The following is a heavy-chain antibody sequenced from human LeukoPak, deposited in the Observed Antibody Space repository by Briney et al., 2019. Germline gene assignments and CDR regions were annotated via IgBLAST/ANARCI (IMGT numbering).Heavy chain of an antibody. Sequence: GGSLRLSCAVSGFTFSSYAMHWVRQAPGKGLELVAVISYDGSNKYYADSVKGRFTISRDNSKNTLYLQMNSLRAEDTAVYYCAREGLAMIVVFDYWGQGTLVTVSS. CDR2: ISYDGSNK. D-gene: IGHD3-22*01. J-gene: IGHJ4*02. CDR3: AREGLAMIVVFDY. V-gene: IGHV3-30*01. CDR1: GFTFSSYA.